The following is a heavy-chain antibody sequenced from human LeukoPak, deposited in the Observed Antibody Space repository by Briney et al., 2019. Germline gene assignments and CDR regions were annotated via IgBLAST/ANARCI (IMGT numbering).Heavy chain of an antibody. CDR1: GGSFSGYY. CDR3: ARGGWNSSSPRENWFDP. Sequence: SETLSLTCAVYGGSFSGYYWSWIRQPPGKGLEWIGEINHSGSTNYNPSLKSRVTISVDTSKNQFSLKLSSVTAADTAVYYCARGGWNSSSPRENWFDPWGQGTLVTVSS. D-gene: IGHD6-6*01. CDR2: INHSGST. V-gene: IGHV4-34*01. J-gene: IGHJ5*02.